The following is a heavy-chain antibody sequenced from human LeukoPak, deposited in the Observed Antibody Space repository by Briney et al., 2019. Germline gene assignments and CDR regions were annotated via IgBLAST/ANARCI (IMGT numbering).Heavy chain of an antibody. J-gene: IGHJ6*03. D-gene: IGHD6-13*01. CDR3: ARDSSPGDYYYVDV. V-gene: IGHV3-48*04. CDR2: ISSSSSTI. Sequence: PGGSLRLSCAASGFTFSSYSMNWVRQAPGKGLEWVSYISSSSSTIYYADSVKGRFTISRDNAKNSLYLQMNSLRAEDTAVYYCARDSSPGDYYYVDVWGKGTTVTVSS. CDR1: GFTFSSYS.